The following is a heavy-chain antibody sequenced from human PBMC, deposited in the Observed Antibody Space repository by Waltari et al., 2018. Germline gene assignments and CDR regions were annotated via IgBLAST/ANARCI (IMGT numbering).Heavy chain of an antibody. CDR2: TSYDGNNK. J-gene: IGHJ3*01. V-gene: IGHV3-30*03. CDR3: ATVTISDAFDL. Sequence: QVQLVESGGGVVQPGRSLRLSCEASGSTFSDYGYHCVRQAPGKGLEWLAVTSYDGNNKYYVDSVKGRFTISKDNSKNTLYLQMNSLRAEDTAVYYCATVTISDAFDLWGQGTMVTVSS. CDR1: GSTFSDYG. D-gene: IGHD3-3*01.